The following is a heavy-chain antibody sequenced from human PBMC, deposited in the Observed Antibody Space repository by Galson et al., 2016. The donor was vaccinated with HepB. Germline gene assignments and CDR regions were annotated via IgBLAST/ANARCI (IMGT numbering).Heavy chain of an antibody. CDR3: ARGQYDFWSGYYTRGGYYGMDV. D-gene: IGHD3-3*01. CDR2: ISSSSSTI. V-gene: IGHV3-48*01. Sequence: SLRLSCAASGFTFSSYSMNWVRQAPGKGLEWVSYISSSSSTIYYADSVMGRFTISRDNAKNSLYLQMNSLRAEDTAVYYCARGQYDFWSGYYTRGGYYGMDVWGKGTTVTVSS. CDR1: GFTFSSYS. J-gene: IGHJ6*04.